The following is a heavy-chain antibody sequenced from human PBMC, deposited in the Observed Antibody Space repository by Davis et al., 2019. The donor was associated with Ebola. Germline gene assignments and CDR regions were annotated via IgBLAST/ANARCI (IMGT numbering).Heavy chain of an antibody. J-gene: IGHJ4*02. Sequence: GESLKISCAASGFVFSSYVMSWVRRAPGKGLEWVSSITGSGGTTYYADSVKGRFAISRDNSKNTLYLQMNSLRAEDTAVYYCARVSIEGDFDYWGQGTLVTVSS. D-gene: IGHD1-26*01. CDR3: ARVSIEGDFDY. CDR2: ITGSGGTT. CDR1: GFVFSSYV. V-gene: IGHV3-23*01.